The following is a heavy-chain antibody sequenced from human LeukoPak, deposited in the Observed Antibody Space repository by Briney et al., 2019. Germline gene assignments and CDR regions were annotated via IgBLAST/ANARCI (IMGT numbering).Heavy chain of an antibody. CDR3: ARDQDQWQGDGYNYGCGY. D-gene: IGHD5-24*01. Sequence: SETLSLTCTVSGGAITSGSYYWSWIRQPPGKGLEWIGSIYYSGSTYYNPSLESRITVSLDTSKNQFSLKVSSVTAADTAVYYCARDQDQWQGDGYNYGCGYWGQGTLVTVSS. CDR2: IYYSGST. V-gene: IGHV4-39*07. J-gene: IGHJ4*02. CDR1: GGAITSGSYY.